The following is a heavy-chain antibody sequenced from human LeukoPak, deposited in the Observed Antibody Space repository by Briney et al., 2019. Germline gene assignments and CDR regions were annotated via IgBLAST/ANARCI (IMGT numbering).Heavy chain of an antibody. CDR1: GFTFKNFG. CDR3: AKVLTYYPGSGSYYPDF. J-gene: IGHJ4*02. CDR2: IRYDGSNK. Sequence: GGSLRLSCAASGFTFKNFGMHWVRQAPGKGLEWVAFIRYDGSNKYYADSVKGRFTISRDNSKNVLDLQLNSLRPVDTAFYYCAKVLTYYPGSGSYYPDFWGQGTLVTVSS. D-gene: IGHD3-10*01. V-gene: IGHV3-30*02.